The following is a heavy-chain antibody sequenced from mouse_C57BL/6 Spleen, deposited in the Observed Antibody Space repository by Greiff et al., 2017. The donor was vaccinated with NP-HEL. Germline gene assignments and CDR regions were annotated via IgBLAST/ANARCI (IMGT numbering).Heavy chain of an antibody. V-gene: IGHV1-64*01. CDR3: ARSLITTVVATWYYFDY. Sequence: VQLQQPGAELVKPGASVKLSCKASGYTFTSYWMHWVKQRPGQGLEWIGMIHPNSGSTNYNEKFKSKATLTVDKSSSTAYMQLSSLTSEDSAVYYCARSLITTVVATWYYFDYWGQGTTLTVSS. CDR1: GYTFTSYW. D-gene: IGHD1-1*01. CDR2: IHPNSGST. J-gene: IGHJ2*01.